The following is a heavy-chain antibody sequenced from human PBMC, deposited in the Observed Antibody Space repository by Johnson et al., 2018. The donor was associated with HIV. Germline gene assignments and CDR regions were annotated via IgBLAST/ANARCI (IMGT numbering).Heavy chain of an antibody. Sequence: EVQLVESGGGLVQPGRSLRLSCAASGFTFDDYAMHWVRQAPGKGLEWVSGISWNSGSIGYADSVKGRFTISRDNAKNSLYLQMNSLRAEDTALYYCARDLKSYYDSSGYFDAFDMWGQGTMVTVSS. CDR1: GFTFDDYA. CDR2: ISWNSGSI. V-gene: IGHV3-9*01. CDR3: ARDLKSYYDSSGYFDAFDM. J-gene: IGHJ3*02. D-gene: IGHD3-22*01.